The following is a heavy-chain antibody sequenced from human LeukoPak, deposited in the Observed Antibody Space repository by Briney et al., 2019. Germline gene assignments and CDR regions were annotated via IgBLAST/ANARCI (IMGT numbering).Heavy chain of an antibody. D-gene: IGHD3-9*01. J-gene: IGHJ6*02. Sequence: GGSLRLSCAASGFTFSSYGMHWVRQAPGKGLEWVAVISYDGSNKYYADSVKGRFTISRDNSKNTLYLQMNSLRAGDTAVYYCAKDRGTFDWLSSDYYYYGMDVWGQGTTVTVSS. V-gene: IGHV3-30*18. CDR2: ISYDGSNK. CDR3: AKDRGTFDWLSSDYYYYGMDV. CDR1: GFTFSSYG.